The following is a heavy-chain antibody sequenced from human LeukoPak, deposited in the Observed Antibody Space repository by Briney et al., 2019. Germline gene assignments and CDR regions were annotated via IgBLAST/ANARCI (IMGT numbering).Heavy chain of an antibody. CDR3: ARDSGSYCGDDCYSGAFDI. V-gene: IGHV4-31*03. Sequence: SETLSLTCTVSGGSISSGGYYWSWIRQHPGKGLEWIGYIYYSGSTYYNPSLKSRVTISVDTSKNQFSLKLSSVTAADTAVYYCARDSGSYCGDDCYSGAFDIWGQGTMVTVSS. D-gene: IGHD2-21*02. J-gene: IGHJ3*02. CDR1: GGSISSGGYY. CDR2: IYYSGST.